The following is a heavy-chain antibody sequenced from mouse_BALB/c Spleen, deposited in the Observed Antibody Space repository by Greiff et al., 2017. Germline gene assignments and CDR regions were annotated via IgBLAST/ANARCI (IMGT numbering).Heavy chain of an antibody. J-gene: IGHJ4*01. V-gene: IGHV3-8*02. CDR2: ISYSGST. Sequence: EVQLQESGPSLVKPSQTLSLTCSVTGDSITSGYWNWIRKFPGNKLEYMGYISYSGSTYYNPSLKSRISITRDTSKNQYYLQLNSVTTEDTATYYCARYTPIGDYYAMDYWGQGTSVTVSS. CDR1: GDSITSGY. CDR3: ARYTPIGDYYAMDY.